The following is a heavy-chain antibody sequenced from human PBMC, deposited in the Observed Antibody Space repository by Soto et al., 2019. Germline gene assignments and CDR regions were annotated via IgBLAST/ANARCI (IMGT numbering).Heavy chain of an antibody. Sequence: QVQLLQSGAEVKKPGASVKVSCKASGYAFTSFHLHWLRQAPGKGPEWLGIIKPGGGSTSYAQQFRGRLIMTRDTSTSTVYMEMNSLRSDDTAVYYCARELATVTLDAFDIWGQGTMVTVSS. D-gene: IGHD4-4*01. CDR2: IKPGGGST. CDR1: GYAFTSFH. V-gene: IGHV1-46*01. CDR3: ARELATVTLDAFDI. J-gene: IGHJ3*02.